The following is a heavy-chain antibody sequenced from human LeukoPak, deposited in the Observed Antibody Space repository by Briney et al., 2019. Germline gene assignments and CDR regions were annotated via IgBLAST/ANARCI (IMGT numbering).Heavy chain of an antibody. CDR1: GGSISSTGYY. J-gene: IGHJ6*03. CDR2: IYYSETT. D-gene: IGHD5/OR15-5a*01. V-gene: IGHV4-39*01. CDR3: ARQVSDYYYYYIDV. Sequence: KPSETLSLTCTVSGGSISSTGYYWDWIRQPPGKGLERIGSIYYSETTYYNSSLKSRVTISLNTSKNQFSLRLNSVTAADTAVYYCARQVSDYYYYYIDVWGKGATVTVSS.